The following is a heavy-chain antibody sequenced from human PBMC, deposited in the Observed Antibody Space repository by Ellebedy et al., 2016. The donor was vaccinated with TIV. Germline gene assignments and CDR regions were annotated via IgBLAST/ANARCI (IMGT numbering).Heavy chain of an antibody. CDR1: GGSISSYY. CDR3: ARAGGSYFRVYYYYMDV. J-gene: IGHJ6*03. V-gene: IGHV4-34*01. CDR2: INHSGST. Sequence: SETLSLTXTVSGGSISSYYWSWIRQPPGKGLEWIGEINHSGSTNYNPSLKSRVTISVDTSKNQFSLKLSSVTAADTAVYYCARAGGSYFRVYYYYMDVWGKGTTVTVSS. D-gene: IGHD1-26*01.